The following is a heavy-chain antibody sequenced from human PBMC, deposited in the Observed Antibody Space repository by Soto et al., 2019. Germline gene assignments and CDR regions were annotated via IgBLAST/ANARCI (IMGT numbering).Heavy chain of an antibody. V-gene: IGHV1-18*01. CDR1: GYTFTNFG. J-gene: IGHJ4*02. D-gene: IGHD3-16*01. Sequence: QVQLVQSGAEVKKPGASVKVSCKASGYTFTNFGISWVRQAPGQGLEWMGWISAYNGNTNYAQNFQGRVTMTTDTSTSTXXXXLXSLRSDDTAVYYCXRGGTPIDYWGQGTLVTVSS. CDR2: ISAYNGNT. CDR3: XRGGTPIDY.